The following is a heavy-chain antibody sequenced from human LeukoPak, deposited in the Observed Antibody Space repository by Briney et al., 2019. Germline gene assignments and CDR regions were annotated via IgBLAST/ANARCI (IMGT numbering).Heavy chain of an antibody. CDR3: AFYSSRGYYYYYLDV. CDR2: IYSGGST. V-gene: IGHV3-53*01. D-gene: IGHD6-13*01. Sequence: GGSLRLSCAASGFTVSSNYMSWVRQAPGKGLEWVSVIYSGGSTYYADSVKGRFTISRDNSKNTRYLQMNSLRAEDTAVYYCAFYSSRGYYYYYLDVWGKGTTVTVSS. CDR1: GFTVSSNY. J-gene: IGHJ6*03.